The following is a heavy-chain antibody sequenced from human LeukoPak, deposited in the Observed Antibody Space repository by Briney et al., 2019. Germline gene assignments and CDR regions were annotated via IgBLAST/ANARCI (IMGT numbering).Heavy chain of an antibody. Sequence: PSETLSLTCTVSGGSINDYHWTWIRQPPGKGLEYIGYVYNNGRTFYNPSLKSRVTMSADTSKKQFSLILTSVTAADTAVYYCAGGAGGYRFDPWGQGTLVTVSS. D-gene: IGHD1-1*01. CDR3: AGGAGGYRFDP. CDR1: GGSINDYH. V-gene: IGHV4-59*01. CDR2: VYNNGRT. J-gene: IGHJ5*02.